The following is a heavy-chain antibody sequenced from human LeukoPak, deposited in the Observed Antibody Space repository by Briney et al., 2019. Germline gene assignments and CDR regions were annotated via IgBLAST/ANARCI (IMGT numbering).Heavy chain of an antibody. D-gene: IGHD3-22*01. CDR1: GGSFSGYY. CDR2: INPSGST. V-gene: IGHV4-34*01. Sequence: PSETLSLTCAVYGGSFSGYYWSWIRQPPGKGLEWIGEINPSGSTNYNPSLKSRVTISVDTSKNQFSLKLSSVTAADTAVYYCARGRLNENDSSGYSFDYWGQGTLVTVSS. CDR3: ARGRLNENDSSGYSFDY. J-gene: IGHJ4*02.